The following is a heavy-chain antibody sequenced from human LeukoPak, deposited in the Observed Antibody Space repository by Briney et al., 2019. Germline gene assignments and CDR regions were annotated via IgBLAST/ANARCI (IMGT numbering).Heavy chain of an antibody. CDR3: AKDLSYDFWSGYSNYYYYYGMDV. CDR2: ISGSGGST. Sequence: GGSLRLSCAASGFTFSSYAMSWVRQAPGKGLEWVSAISGSGGSTYYADSVKGRFTISRDNSENTLYLQMNSLRAEDTAVYYCAKDLSYDFWSGYSNYYYYYGMDVWGQGTTVTVSS. CDR1: GFTFSSYA. J-gene: IGHJ6*02. D-gene: IGHD3-3*01. V-gene: IGHV3-23*01.